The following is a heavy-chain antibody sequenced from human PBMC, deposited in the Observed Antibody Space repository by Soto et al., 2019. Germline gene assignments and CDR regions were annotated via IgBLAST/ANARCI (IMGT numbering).Heavy chain of an antibody. D-gene: IGHD2-2*01. V-gene: IGHV3-30*18. J-gene: IGHJ4*02. CDR2: ISYDGSNK. CDR1: GFTFSSYG. CDR3: AKLSGYCSSTSCEFDY. Sequence: GGSLRLSCAASGFTFSSYGMHWVRQAPGKGLEWVAVISYDGSNKYYADSVKGRFTISSDNSKNTLYLQMNSLRAEDTAVYYCAKLSGYCSSTSCEFDYWGQGTLVTVSS.